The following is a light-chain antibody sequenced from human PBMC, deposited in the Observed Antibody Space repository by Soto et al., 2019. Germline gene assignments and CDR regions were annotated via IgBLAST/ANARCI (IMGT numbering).Light chain of an antibody. V-gene: IGKV1-5*01. CDR2: DAS. CDR1: QSISSW. J-gene: IGKJ2*01. Sequence: DIQMTQSPSTLSASVGDRVTITCRASQSISSWLAWYQQKPGKAPKLLIYDASSLESGVPSRFSGSGSGTEFTLTISSLQPDDFATYACQQYNSYGYSFGQGTKLEIK. CDR3: QQYNSYGYS.